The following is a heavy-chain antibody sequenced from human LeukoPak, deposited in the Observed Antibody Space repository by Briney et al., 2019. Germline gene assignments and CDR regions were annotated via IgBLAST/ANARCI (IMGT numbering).Heavy chain of an antibody. Sequence: SETLTLTCAVSGFPISSYSMNWVRQAPGKGLEWVWSIYCSGSIYYNASLKSRVTISVDTSKNPFSLKLSSVTAADTAVYYCARYGQQLVRPQYNWFDPWGQGTLVTVSS. V-gene: IGHV4-59*01. CDR3: ARYGQQLVRPQYNWFDP. CDR1: GFPISSYS. J-gene: IGHJ5*02. D-gene: IGHD6-13*01. CDR2: IYCSGSI.